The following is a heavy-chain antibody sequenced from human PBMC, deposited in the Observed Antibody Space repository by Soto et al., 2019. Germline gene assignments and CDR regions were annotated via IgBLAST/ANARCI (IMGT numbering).Heavy chain of an antibody. CDR3: AILYGDSDY. J-gene: IGHJ4*02. CDR2: INHSGST. Sequence: SETLSLTCAVYGGPFSGYYWSWIRQPPGKGLEWIGGINHSGSTNYNPSLKSRVTISVDTSKNQFSLKLSSVTAADTAVYYCAILYGDSDYWGQGTLVTVSS. CDR1: GGPFSGYY. V-gene: IGHV4-34*01. D-gene: IGHD4-17*01.